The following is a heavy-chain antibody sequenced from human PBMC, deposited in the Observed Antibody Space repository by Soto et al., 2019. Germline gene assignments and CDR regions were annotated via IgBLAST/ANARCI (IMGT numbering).Heavy chain of an antibody. J-gene: IGHJ4*02. CDR1: GFTFSSYA. CDR3: AKDSPLRFLEWLLSLDY. D-gene: IGHD3-3*01. Sequence: GGSLRLSCAASGFTFSSYAMSWVRQAPGKGLEWVSAISGSGGSTYYADSVKGRFTISRDNSKNTLYLQMNSLRAEDTAVYYCAKDSPLRFLEWLLSLDYWGQGTLVTVSS. CDR2: ISGSGGST. V-gene: IGHV3-23*01.